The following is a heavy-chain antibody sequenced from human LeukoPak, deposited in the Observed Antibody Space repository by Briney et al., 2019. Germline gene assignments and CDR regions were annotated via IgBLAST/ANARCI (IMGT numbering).Heavy chain of an antibody. CDR1: GGSISSSSYY. Sequence: SETLSLTCTVSGGSISSSSYYWGWIRQPPGKGLEWIGSIYYSGSTYYNPSLKSRFTISVDTSTNQFSLKLSSVTAADTAVYYCARHAGFFEWLLADNWFDHWGQGTLVTVSS. J-gene: IGHJ5*02. V-gene: IGHV4-39*01. CDR3: ARHAGFFEWLLADNWFDH. CDR2: IYYSGST. D-gene: IGHD3-3*01.